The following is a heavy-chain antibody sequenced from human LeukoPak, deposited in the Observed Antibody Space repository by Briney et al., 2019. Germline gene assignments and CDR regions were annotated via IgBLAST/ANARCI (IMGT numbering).Heavy chain of an antibody. J-gene: IGHJ5*02. CDR2: IYYSGST. CDR1: GGSISSYY. CDR3: ARGCSSTSCYMGNWFDP. Sequence: PSETLSLTCTVSGGSISSYYWSWLRQPPGKGLEGMGYIYYSGSTNYNPSLKSRVTISVDTSKNQFSLKLSSVTAADTAVYYCARGCSSTSCYMGNWFDPWGQGTLVTVSS. V-gene: IGHV4-59*01. D-gene: IGHD2-2*02.